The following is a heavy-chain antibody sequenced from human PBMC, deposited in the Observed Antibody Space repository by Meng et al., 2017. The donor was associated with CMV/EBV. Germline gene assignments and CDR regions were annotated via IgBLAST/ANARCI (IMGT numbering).Heavy chain of an antibody. Sequence: GESLKISCAASGFTFSSYAMSWVRQAPGKGLEWVSVIYSGGISTYYADSVKGRFTISRDNSKNTLYLQMNSLRAEDTAVYYCARGGYWGQGTLVTVSS. J-gene: IGHJ4*02. CDR2: IYSGGIST. CDR1: GFTFSSYA. D-gene: IGHD3-16*01. V-gene: IGHV3-23*03. CDR3: ARGGY.